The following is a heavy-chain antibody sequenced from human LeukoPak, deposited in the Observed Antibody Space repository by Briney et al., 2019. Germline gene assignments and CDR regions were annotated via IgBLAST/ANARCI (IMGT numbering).Heavy chain of an antibody. J-gene: IGHJ4*02. CDR1: GGSFSGYY. CDR3: ARGGLDYGDYPDY. Sequence: SETLSLTCAVYGGSFSGYYWSWIRQPPGKGLGWIGEINHSGSANYNPSLKSRVTISVDTSKNQFSLKLSSVTAADTAVYYCARGGLDYGDYPDYWGQGTLVTVSS. D-gene: IGHD4-17*01. V-gene: IGHV4-34*01. CDR2: INHSGSA.